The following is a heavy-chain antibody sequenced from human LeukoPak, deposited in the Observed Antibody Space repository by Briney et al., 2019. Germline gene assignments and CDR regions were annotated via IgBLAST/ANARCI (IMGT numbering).Heavy chain of an antibody. CDR3: ARGPIAARPVY. J-gene: IGHJ4*02. D-gene: IGHD6-6*01. CDR2: IYYSGST. Sequence: SETLSLTCTVSGGSISSSSYYWGWIRQPPGKGLEWIGSIYYSGSTYYNPSLKSRVTISVDTSKNQFSLKLSSVTAADTAVYYCARGPIAARPVYWGQGTLVTVSS. CDR1: GGSISSSSYY. V-gene: IGHV4-39*07.